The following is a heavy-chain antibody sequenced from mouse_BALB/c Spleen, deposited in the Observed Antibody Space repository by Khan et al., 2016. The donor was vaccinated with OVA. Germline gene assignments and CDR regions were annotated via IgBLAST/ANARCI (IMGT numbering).Heavy chain of an antibody. CDR3: ARPPITTVVATSYWFFDV. J-gene: IGHJ1*01. Sequence: EVQLVESGGGLVKPGGSLKLSCAASGFTFSSYAMSWVRQTPEKRLEWVATISSGDTYTYYPDSVKGRFTISRDNAKNTLYLQMSSLSSEDTAMYYCARPPITTVVATSYWFFDVWGAGTKGTGST. CDR1: GFTFSSYA. CDR2: ISSGDTYT. V-gene: IGHV5-9-3*01. D-gene: IGHD1-1*01.